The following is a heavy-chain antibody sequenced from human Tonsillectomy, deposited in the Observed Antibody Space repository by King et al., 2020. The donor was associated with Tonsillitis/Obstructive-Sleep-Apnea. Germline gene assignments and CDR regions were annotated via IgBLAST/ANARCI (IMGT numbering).Heavy chain of an antibody. CDR3: ARRTSSGWPNFDY. J-gene: IGHJ4*02. V-gene: IGHV4-59*08. D-gene: IGHD6-19*01. CDR2: IYYSGST. Sequence: VQLQESGPGPVKPSETLSLTCTVSGGSISSYYWSWIRQPPGKGLEWIGYIYYSGSTNYNPSLKSRVTISVDTSKNQFSLKLSSVTATDTAVYYCARRTSSGWPNFDYWGQGTLVTVSS. CDR1: GGSISSYY.